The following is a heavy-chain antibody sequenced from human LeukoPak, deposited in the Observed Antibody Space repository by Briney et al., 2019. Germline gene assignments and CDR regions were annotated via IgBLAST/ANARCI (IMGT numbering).Heavy chain of an antibody. D-gene: IGHD3-22*01. Sequence: ASVKVSCKASGYTFTSYYMHWVRQAPGQGLEWMGIINPSGGSTSYAQKFQGRVTMTRDMSTSTVYMELSSLRSEDTAVYYCARDLESTTMIVGPWGQGTLVTVSS. J-gene: IGHJ4*02. V-gene: IGHV1-46*01. CDR3: ARDLESTTMIVGP. CDR2: INPSGGST. CDR1: GYTFTSYY.